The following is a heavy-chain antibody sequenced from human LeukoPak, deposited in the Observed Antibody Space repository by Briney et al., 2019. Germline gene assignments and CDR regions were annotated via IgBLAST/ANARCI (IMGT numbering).Heavy chain of an antibody. Sequence: PSQTLSLTCTVSGGSISSGGYYWSCIRQHPGKGLEWIGYIYYSGSTNYNPSLKSRVTISVDTSKNQFSLKLSSVTAADTAVYYCARGYSSGSLYFQHWGQGTLVTVSS. CDR2: IYYSGST. J-gene: IGHJ1*01. D-gene: IGHD6-19*01. CDR1: GGSISSGGYY. CDR3: ARGYSSGSLYFQH. V-gene: IGHV4-31*03.